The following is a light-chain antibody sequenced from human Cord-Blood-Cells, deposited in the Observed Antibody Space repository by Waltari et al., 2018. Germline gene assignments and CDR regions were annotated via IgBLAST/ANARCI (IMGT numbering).Light chain of an antibody. J-gene: IGLJ1*01. CDR1: SSDVGSYNL. CDR2: EGS. Sequence: QSALTQPASVSGSPGQSITISCTGTSSDVGSYNLVSWYQQHPGKAPKLMIYEGSKRHSGVSKRCSGCKSGNTASLTISGLQAEDEADYYCCSYAGSSTYVFGTGTKVTVL. CDR3: CSYAGSSTYV. V-gene: IGLV2-23*01.